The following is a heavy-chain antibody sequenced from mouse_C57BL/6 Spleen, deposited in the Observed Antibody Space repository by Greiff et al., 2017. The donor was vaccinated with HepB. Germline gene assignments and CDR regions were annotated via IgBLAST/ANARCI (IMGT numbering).Heavy chain of an antibody. J-gene: IGHJ4*01. CDR1: GYTFTSYW. CDR3: ARNPRGAMDY. CDR2: IYPSDSET. V-gene: IGHV1-61*01. Sequence: QVQLQQPGAELVRPGSSVELSCKASGYTFTSYWMDWVKQRPGQGLEWIGNIYPSDSETHYNQKFKDKATLTVDKSSSTAYMQLSSLTSEDSAVYYCARNPRGAMDYWGQGTSVTVSS.